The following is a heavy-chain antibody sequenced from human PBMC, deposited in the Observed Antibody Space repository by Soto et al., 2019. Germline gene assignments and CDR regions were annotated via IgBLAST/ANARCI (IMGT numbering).Heavy chain of an antibody. CDR3: ARGRHTYYYDSSGYYLDY. V-gene: IGHV3-66*01. CDR2: IYSGGST. J-gene: IGHJ4*02. D-gene: IGHD3-22*01. CDR1: GFTFSSYS. Sequence: EVQLVESGGGLVKPGGSLRLSCAASGFTFSSYSMNWVRQAPGKGLEWVSVIYSGGSTYYADSVKGRFTISRDNSKNTLYLQMNSLRAEDTAVYYCARGRHTYYYDSSGYYLDYWGQGTLVTVSS.